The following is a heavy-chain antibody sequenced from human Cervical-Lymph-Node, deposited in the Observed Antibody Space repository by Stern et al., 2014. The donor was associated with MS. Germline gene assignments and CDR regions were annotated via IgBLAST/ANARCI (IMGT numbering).Heavy chain of an antibody. CDR3: AREDRTMRH. CDR2: ISSSSSYI. Sequence: DEQLVESAGGLVKPGGSLGLSCAAFVFTVSSYSMYWVRQAPGNGLEWVSSISSSSSYIYYADSVKGRFTISRDNAKNSLYLQMNSLRAEDTAVYYCAREDRTMRHWGQGTLVTVSS. CDR1: VFTVSSYS. D-gene: IGHD4/OR15-4a*01. V-gene: IGHV3-21*01. J-gene: IGHJ4*02.